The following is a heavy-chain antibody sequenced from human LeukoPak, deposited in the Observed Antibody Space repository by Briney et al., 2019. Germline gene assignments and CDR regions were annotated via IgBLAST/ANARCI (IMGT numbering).Heavy chain of an antibody. CDR3: ARDYCSSTSCPSWNAFDI. Sequence: SETLSLTCTVSGGSISSYYWGWIRQPPGKGLEWIGSIYHSGSTYYNPSLKSRVTISVDTSKNQFSLKLSSVTAADTAVYYCARDYCSSTSCPSWNAFDIWGQGTMVTVSS. CDR1: GGSISSYY. CDR2: IYHSGST. D-gene: IGHD2-2*01. V-gene: IGHV4-39*07. J-gene: IGHJ3*02.